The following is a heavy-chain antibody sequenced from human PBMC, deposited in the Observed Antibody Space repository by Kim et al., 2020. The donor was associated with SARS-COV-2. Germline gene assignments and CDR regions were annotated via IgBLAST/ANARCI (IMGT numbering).Heavy chain of an antibody. D-gene: IGHD3-10*01. CDR3: ARDPLMGYYGSGPGFDY. Sequence: ASVKVSCKASGYTFTSYAMHWVRQAPGQRLEWMGWINAGNGNTKYSQKFQGRVTITRDTSASTAYMELSSLRSEDTAVYYCARDPLMGYYGSGPGFDYWGQGTLVTVSS. J-gene: IGHJ4*02. CDR1: GYTFTSYA. CDR2: INAGNGNT. V-gene: IGHV1-3*01.